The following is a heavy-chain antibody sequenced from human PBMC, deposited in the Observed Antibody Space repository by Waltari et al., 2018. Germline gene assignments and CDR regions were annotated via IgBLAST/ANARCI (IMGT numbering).Heavy chain of an antibody. J-gene: IGHJ4*02. D-gene: IGHD5-18*01. Sequence: QLQLQESGPGLVKPSETLSLTCTVSGGPISSSSYYWGWIRQPPGKGREWIGSIYYSGSTYYNPSLKSRVTISVDTSKNQFSLKLSSVTAADTAVYYCARDTEGYSYGWVSYWGQGTLVTVSS. CDR2: IYYSGST. CDR1: GGPISSSSYY. V-gene: IGHV4-39*07. CDR3: ARDTEGYSYGWVSY.